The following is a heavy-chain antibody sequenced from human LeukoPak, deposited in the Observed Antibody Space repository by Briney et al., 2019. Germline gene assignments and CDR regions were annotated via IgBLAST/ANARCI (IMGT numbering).Heavy chain of an antibody. V-gene: IGHV4-4*07. D-gene: IGHD6-13*01. J-gene: IGHJ4*02. CDR2: IYTGGST. CDR3: ASLRAAGTIDY. CDR1: GGSISSYY. Sequence: SATLSLTCTVSGGSISSYYWSWIRQPAGKGLEWIGRIYTGGSTNYNPSLKSRVTMSVDTSKNQFSLKLSSVTAADTAVYFCASLRAAGTIDYWGQGTLVTVSS.